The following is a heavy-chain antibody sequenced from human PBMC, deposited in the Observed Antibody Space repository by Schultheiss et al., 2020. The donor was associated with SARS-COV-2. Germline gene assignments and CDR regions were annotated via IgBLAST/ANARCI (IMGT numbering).Heavy chain of an antibody. J-gene: IGHJ4*02. CDR1: GFTFDDYT. Sequence: GGSLRLSCAASGFTFDDYTMHWVRQAPGKGLEWVSLISWDGGSTYYADSVKGRFTISRDNSKNTLYLQMNSLRAEDTAVYYCAKDEGYGDYLQYFDYWGQGTLVTVSS. CDR3: AKDEGYGDYLQYFDY. CDR2: ISWDGGST. D-gene: IGHD4-17*01. V-gene: IGHV3-43*01.